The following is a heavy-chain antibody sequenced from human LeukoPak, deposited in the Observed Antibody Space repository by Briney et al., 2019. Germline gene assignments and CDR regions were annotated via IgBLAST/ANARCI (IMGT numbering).Heavy chain of an antibody. CDR2: MNPNSGNT. V-gene: IGHV1-8*01. J-gene: IGHJ4*02. D-gene: IGHD3-10*02. CDR1: GYTFTSYD. Sequence: ASVKVSCKASGYTFTSYDINWVRQATGQGLEWMGWMNPNSGNTGYAQKFQGRVTMTRNTSISTAYMELSSLRSEDTAVYYCARGLFGELSPCYWGQGTLVTASS. CDR3: ARGLFGELSPCY.